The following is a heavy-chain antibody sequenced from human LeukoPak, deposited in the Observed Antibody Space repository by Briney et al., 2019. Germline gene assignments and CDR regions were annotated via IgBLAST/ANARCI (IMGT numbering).Heavy chain of an antibody. CDR1: GFTFSSYG. J-gene: IGHJ5*02. Sequence: GGSLRLSCAASGFTFSSYGMSWVRQAPGKGLEWVSAISGSGGSTYYADFVKGRFTISRDNSKNTLYLQMNSLRAEDTAVYYCAKEGLVLRYFDTDSNWFDPWGQGTLVTVSS. V-gene: IGHV3-23*01. CDR3: AKEGLVLRYFDTDSNWFDP. D-gene: IGHD3-9*01. CDR2: ISGSGGST.